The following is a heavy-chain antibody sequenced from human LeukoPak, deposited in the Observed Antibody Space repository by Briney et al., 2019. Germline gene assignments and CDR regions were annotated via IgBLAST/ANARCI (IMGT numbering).Heavy chain of an antibody. CDR2: INRSGST. D-gene: IGHD3-22*01. CDR3: ARGDYYDASGYQPPFNY. J-gene: IGHJ4*02. CDR1: GGSFSGYY. V-gene: IGHV4-34*01. Sequence: SETLSLTCAAPGGSFSGYYWSWIRQPPGKGLEWIGEINRSGSTNYNPSLKSRVTMSVDTSKNHFSLKLSSVTAADTAVYYCARGDYYDASGYQPPFNYWGEGTLVTVSS.